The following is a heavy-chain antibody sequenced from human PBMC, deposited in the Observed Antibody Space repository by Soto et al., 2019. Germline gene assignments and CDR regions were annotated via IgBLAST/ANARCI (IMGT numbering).Heavy chain of an antibody. CDR3: ATMTKGIGYYYYMDV. CDR2: IYYSGST. CDR1: GGSISSYY. D-gene: IGHD2-15*01. J-gene: IGHJ6*03. Sequence: SETLSLTCTVSGGSISSYYWSWIRQPPGKGLEWIGYIYYSGSTNYNPSLKSRVTISVDTSKNQFSLKLSSVTAADTAVYYCATMTKGIGYYYYMDVWGKGTTVTAP. V-gene: IGHV4-59*08.